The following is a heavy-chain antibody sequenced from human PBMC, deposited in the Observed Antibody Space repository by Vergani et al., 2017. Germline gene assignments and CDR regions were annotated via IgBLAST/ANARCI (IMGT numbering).Heavy chain of an antibody. CDR2: INTNTGNP. CDR3: ARDRCSSTSCYGVWFDP. J-gene: IGHJ5*02. V-gene: IGHV7-4-1*02. CDR1: GYTFTSYA. D-gene: IGHD2-2*01. Sequence: QVQLVQSGSELKKPGASVKVSCKASGYTFTSYAMNWVRQAPGQGLEWMGWINTNTGNPTYAQGFTGRFVFSLDPSVSTAYLQISSLKAEDTAVYYCARDRCSSTSCYGVWFDPWGQGTLVTVSS.